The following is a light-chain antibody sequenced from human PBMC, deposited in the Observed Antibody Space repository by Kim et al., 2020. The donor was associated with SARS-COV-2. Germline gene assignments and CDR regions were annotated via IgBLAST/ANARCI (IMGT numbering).Light chain of an antibody. J-gene: IGKJ3*01. V-gene: IGKV1-9*01. Sequence: DIQLTPSPSFLSASVGDRVTITCLASQGISSYLAWYQQKPGKAPKLLIYAASTLQSGVPSRFSGSGSGTEFTLTISSLQPEDFATYYCQQLNSYPFTVGPGTKVDIK. CDR1: QGISSY. CDR2: AAS. CDR3: QQLNSYPFT.